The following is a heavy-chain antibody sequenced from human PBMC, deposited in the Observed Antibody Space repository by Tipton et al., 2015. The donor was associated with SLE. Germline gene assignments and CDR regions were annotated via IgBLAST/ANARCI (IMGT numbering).Heavy chain of an antibody. V-gene: IGHV1-18*01. J-gene: IGHJ6*03. CDR1: GYIFSTYG. D-gene: IGHD5-24*01. Sequence: QRVQSGPEVRKPGASVKVSCRASGYIFSTYGISWVRQAPGQGLEWMGWINPYNDNTDYVELLQGRVTMTTDTSTGTAYMELTSLNSDDTAIYYCARHPVAGYTYYMDVWGTGTTVTVSS. CDR3: ARHPVAGYTYYMDV. CDR2: INPYNDNT.